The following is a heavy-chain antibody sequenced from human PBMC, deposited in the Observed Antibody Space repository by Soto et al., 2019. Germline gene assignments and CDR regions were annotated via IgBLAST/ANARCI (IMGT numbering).Heavy chain of an antibody. J-gene: IGHJ4*02. CDR3: AGTYYDDSSGYYRFDY. Sequence: EVQLVESGGGLVQPGGSLRLSCAASGFTVSSNYMSWVRQAPGKGLEWVSVIYSGGSTYYADSVKGRFTISRHNSKTTLYLQMNSLRAEDTAVYYCAGTYYDDSSGYYRFDYWGQGTLVTVSS. D-gene: IGHD3-22*01. V-gene: IGHV3-53*04. CDR2: IYSGGST. CDR1: GFTVSSNY.